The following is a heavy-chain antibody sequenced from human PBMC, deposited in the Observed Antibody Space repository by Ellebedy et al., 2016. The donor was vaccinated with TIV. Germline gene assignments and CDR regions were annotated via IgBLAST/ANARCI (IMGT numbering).Heavy chain of an antibody. D-gene: IGHD4-11*01. Sequence: GGSLRLXXAASGFTFSSYSMNWVRQAPGKGLEWVSYISSSSSTIYYADSVKGRFTISRDNSKNTLYLQMSSLRAEDTAVYYCVKDYSNYVGWFDPWGQGTLVTVSS. CDR1: GFTFSSYS. CDR2: ISSSSSTI. J-gene: IGHJ5*02. V-gene: IGHV3-48*01. CDR3: VKDYSNYVGWFDP.